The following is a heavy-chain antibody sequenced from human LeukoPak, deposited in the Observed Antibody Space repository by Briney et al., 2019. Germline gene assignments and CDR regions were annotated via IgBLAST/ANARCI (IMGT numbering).Heavy chain of an antibody. CDR1: GGSISSSSYY. J-gene: IGHJ3*02. CDR3: ARHELRYLGDAFDI. CDR2: IYYSGST. D-gene: IGHD3-9*01. V-gene: IGHV4-39*01. Sequence: PSETLSLTCTVSGGSISSSSYYWGWIRQPPGKGLEWIGSIYYSGSTYYNPSLKSRVTISVDTSKNQFSLKLSSVTAADTAVYYCARHELRYLGDAFDIWGQGTMVTVSS.